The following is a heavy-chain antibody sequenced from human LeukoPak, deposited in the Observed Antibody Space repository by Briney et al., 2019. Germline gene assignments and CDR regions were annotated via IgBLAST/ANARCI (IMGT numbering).Heavy chain of an antibody. Sequence: SETLSLTCAVYGGSFSGYYWSWIRQPPGKGLEWIGYIYYSGSTNYNPSLKSRVTISVDTSKNQFSLKLSSVTAADTAVYYCARVATVVTREYYFDYWGQGTLVTVSS. V-gene: IGHV4-59*01. CDR3: ARVATVVTREYYFDY. D-gene: IGHD4-23*01. CDR1: GGSFSGYY. CDR2: IYYSGST. J-gene: IGHJ4*02.